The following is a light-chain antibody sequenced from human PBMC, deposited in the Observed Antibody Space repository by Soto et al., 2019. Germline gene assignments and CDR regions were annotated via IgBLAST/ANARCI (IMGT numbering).Light chain of an antibody. Sequence: EIVLTQSPGTLSLSPGERATLSCRASQSVSSSYLAWYQQKPGQAPRLLIYGASSRATGIPDRFSGSGSGTGFTLTISRLQLEDFAVYYCQQYGSSLWTLGQVTKVEMK. CDR3: QQYGSSLWT. CDR2: GAS. CDR1: QSVSSSY. V-gene: IGKV3-20*01. J-gene: IGKJ1*01.